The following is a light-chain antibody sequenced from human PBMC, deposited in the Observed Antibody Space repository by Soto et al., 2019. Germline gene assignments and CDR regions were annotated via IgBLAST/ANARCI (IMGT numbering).Light chain of an antibody. CDR2: HAS. Sequence: DIHLTQSPSSLSASVGNRFTITCRASQSISSWLAWYQQKPGKAPKLLIYHASSLESGVPSRFRGSGSGTEFTLTISSLQPDDFEPYYCQQYDSYSRTFGQGTKVDIK. CDR1: QSISSW. J-gene: IGKJ1*01. V-gene: IGKV1-5*01. CDR3: QQYDSYSRT.